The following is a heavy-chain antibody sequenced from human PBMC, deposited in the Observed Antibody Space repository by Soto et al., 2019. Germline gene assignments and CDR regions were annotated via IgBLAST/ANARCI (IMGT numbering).Heavy chain of an antibody. J-gene: IGHJ5*02. Sequence: GGSLRLSCAASGFTFSSYAMSWVRQAPGKGLEWVSAISGSGGSTYYADSVKGRFTISRDNSKNTLYLQMNSLRAEDTAEYYCATTGDYVENWFDPWGQGTLVTVSS. D-gene: IGHD4-17*01. V-gene: IGHV3-23*01. CDR2: ISGSGGST. CDR3: ATTGDYVENWFDP. CDR1: GFTFSSYA.